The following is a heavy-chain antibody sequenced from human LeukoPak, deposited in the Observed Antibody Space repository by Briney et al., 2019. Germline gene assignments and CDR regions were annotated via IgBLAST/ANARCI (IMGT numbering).Heavy chain of an antibody. CDR3: AREGSGWFRAFDI. CDR1: GGSISSYY. J-gene: IGHJ3*02. D-gene: IGHD6-19*01. V-gene: IGHV4-59*01. Sequence: PSETLSLTCTVSGGSISSYYWSWIRQPPGKGLEWIGYIYYSGSTNYNPSLKSRVTLSVDTSKNQFSLKLSSVTAADTAVYYCAREGSGWFRAFDIWGQGTMVTVSS. CDR2: IYYSGST.